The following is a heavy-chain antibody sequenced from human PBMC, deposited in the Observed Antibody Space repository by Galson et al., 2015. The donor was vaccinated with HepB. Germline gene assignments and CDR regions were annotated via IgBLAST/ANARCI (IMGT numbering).Heavy chain of an antibody. J-gene: IGHJ4*02. CDR2: ISSSSSTI. CDR3: ARDRVAVAGSIFDY. D-gene: IGHD6-19*01. CDR1: GFTFSSYS. V-gene: IGHV3-48*01. Sequence: SLRLSCAASGFTFSSYSMNWVRRAPGKGLEWVSYISSSSSTIYYADSVKGRFTISRDNAKNSLYLQMNSLRAEDTAVYYCARDRVAVAGSIFDYWGQGTLVTVSS.